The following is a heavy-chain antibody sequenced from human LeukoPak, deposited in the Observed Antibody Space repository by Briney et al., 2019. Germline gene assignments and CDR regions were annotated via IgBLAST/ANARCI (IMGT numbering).Heavy chain of an antibody. CDR3: AKDYSDSSGYFRVPHVFDF. V-gene: IGHV1-46*01. D-gene: IGHD3-22*01. CDR1: GYTFTSYY. Sequence: ASVKVSCKASGYTFTSYYMHWVRQVPGQGLEWMGIINPSGGSTSYAQEFQGRVTMTRDTSTSTVYMELSSLRSEDTAVYYCAKDYSDSSGYFRVPHVFDFWGQGTQVTVSS. J-gene: IGHJ4*02. CDR2: INPSGGST.